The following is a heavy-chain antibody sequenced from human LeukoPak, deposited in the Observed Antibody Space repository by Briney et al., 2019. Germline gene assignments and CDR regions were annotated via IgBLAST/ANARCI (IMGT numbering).Heavy chain of an antibody. D-gene: IGHD5-18*01. CDR1: GFTFSSYE. CDR3: ARCGYGYWENDY. Sequence: PGGSLRLSCAASGFTFSSYEMNWVRQAPGKGLEWVSYISSSGSTIYYADSVKGRFTISRDNAKNSLCLQMNSLRAEDTALYYCARCGYGYWENDYWGQGTLVTVSS. CDR2: ISSSGSTI. J-gene: IGHJ4*02. V-gene: IGHV3-48*03.